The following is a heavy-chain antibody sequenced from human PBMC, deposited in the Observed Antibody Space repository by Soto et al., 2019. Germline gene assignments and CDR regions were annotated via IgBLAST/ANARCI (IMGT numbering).Heavy chain of an antibody. CDR3: ARAYCSGGSCSTDWFDP. V-gene: IGHV1-69*13. Sequence: ASVKVSCKASGGTFSSYAISWVRQAPGQGLEWMGGIIPIFGTANYAQKFQGRVTITADESTSTAYMELSSLRSEDTAVYYCARAYCSGGSCSTDWFDPWGQGTLVTVSS. CDR1: GGTFSSYA. D-gene: IGHD2-15*01. CDR2: IIPIFGTA. J-gene: IGHJ5*02.